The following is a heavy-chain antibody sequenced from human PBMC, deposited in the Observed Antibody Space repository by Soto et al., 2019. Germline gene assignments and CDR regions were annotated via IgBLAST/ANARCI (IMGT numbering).Heavy chain of an antibody. CDR1: GGTIGNYD. D-gene: IGHD3-10*01. CDR3: ARHRQIWQPLDY. J-gene: IGHJ4*02. Sequence: TLVTLCVRWSVAGGTIGNYDVSWLRQPPGKGLEWIGHIYFSGSTNYNPSLKSRVTISGDTSKNQFSLKLSSVTAADTAVYYCARHRQIWQPLDYRGQGTLVTVS. V-gene: IGHV4-59*08. CDR2: IYFSGST.